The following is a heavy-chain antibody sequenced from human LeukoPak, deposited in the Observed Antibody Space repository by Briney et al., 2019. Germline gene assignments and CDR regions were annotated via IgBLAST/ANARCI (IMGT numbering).Heavy chain of an antibody. D-gene: IGHD3-16*01. CDR1: GYTFTSYY. CDR3: ARGGRITASYYYYMDV. V-gene: IGHV1-46*01. J-gene: IGHJ6*03. CDR2: INPSGGST. Sequence: EASVKVSCKASGYTFTSYYMHWVRQAPGQGLEWMGIINPSGGSTSYAQKFQGRVTMTRDMSTSTVYMELSSLRSEDTAVYYCARGGRITASYYYYMDVWGKGTTVTVSS.